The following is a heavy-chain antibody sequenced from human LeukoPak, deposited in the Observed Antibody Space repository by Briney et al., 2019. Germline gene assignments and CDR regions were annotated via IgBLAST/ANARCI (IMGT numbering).Heavy chain of an antibody. CDR1: GGTFSSYA. D-gene: IGHD2-15*01. V-gene: IGHV1-69*13. CDR2: IIPIFGTA. CDR3: ARGLTPPYCSGGSCYHPHFDY. Sequence: ASVKVSCKASGGTFSSYAISWARQAPGQGLEWMGGIIPIFGTANYAQKFQGRVTITADESTSTAYMELSSLRSEDTAVYYCARGLTPPYCSGGSCYHPHFDYWGQGTLVTVSS. J-gene: IGHJ4*02.